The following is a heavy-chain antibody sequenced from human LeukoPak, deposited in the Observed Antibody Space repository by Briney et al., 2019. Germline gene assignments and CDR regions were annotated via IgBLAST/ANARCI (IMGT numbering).Heavy chain of an antibody. J-gene: IGHJ1*01. CDR3: ARAPPYYYDSSGYPQH. D-gene: IGHD3-22*01. CDR1: GYTFTSYY. V-gene: IGHV1-46*01. CDR2: INPSGGST. Sequence: ASVKVSCKASGYTFTSYYMHWVRQAPGQGLEWMGIINPSGGSTSYAQKFQGRVTMTRDMSTSTVYMELSSLRSEDTAVYYCARAPPYYYDSSGYPQHWGQGTLVTVSS.